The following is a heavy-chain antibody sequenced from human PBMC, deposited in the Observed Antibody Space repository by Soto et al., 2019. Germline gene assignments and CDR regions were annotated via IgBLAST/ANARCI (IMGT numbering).Heavy chain of an antibody. CDR3: ARAGGHCSSTSCVDF. D-gene: IGHD2-2*01. CDR1: GDTFSSYG. J-gene: IGHJ4*02. CDR2: IQPVFGSP. Sequence: QVQLVQSGAEVKKPGSSVKVSCKTSGDTFSSYGINWVRLAPGQGLEWMGGIQPVFGSPDYARKFEGRLTMTADESTSTAYMQLSSLKSEDTAVYYCARAGGHCSSTSCVDFWGQGTLITVSS. V-gene: IGHV1-69*01.